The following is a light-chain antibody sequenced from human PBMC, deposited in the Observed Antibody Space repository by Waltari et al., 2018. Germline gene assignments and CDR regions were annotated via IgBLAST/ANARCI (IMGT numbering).Light chain of an antibody. CDR1: QSVSSN. CDR3: LKRAGGPL. CDR2: GAS. V-gene: IGKV3D-15*01. Sequence: EIVMTQSPATLSVSLGERATLSCRASQSVSSNLAWYQQQPGQAPRLLIYGASTRATGIPARFSGSGSGTEFTLTISSLEPEDFAVYYCLKRAGGPLFGGGTKVE. J-gene: IGKJ4*01.